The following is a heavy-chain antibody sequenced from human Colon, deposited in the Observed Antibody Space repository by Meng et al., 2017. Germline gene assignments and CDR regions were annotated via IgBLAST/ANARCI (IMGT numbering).Heavy chain of an antibody. J-gene: IGHJ4*02. Sequence: EVQLVESGGGLVTPGESLRVSCEASGFTFSLYAINWVRQAPGEGLEWVASITSSSNYIHYSDSVKGRFTVSRDNARNSSYLQMNSLRADDTAIYYCARVGTARPFDYWGQGTLVTVSS. CDR1: GFTFSLYA. CDR3: ARVGTARPFDY. V-gene: IGHV3-21*06. CDR2: ITSSSNYI. D-gene: IGHD1-1*01.